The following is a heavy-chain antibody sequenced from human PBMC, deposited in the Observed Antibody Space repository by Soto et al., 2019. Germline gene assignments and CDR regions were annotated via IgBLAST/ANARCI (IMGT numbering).Heavy chain of an antibody. Sequence: PSETLSLTYTVFCGSISSYYWGWIRHPPGKGLEWIGYIYYSGSTNYNPSLKSRVTISVDTSKNQFSLKLSSVTAADTAVYYCARLGYCSGGSCYENWFDPWGQGTLVTVSS. CDR3: ARLGYCSGGSCYENWFDP. D-gene: IGHD2-15*01. V-gene: IGHV4-59*08. CDR1: CGSISSYY. J-gene: IGHJ5*02. CDR2: IYYSGST.